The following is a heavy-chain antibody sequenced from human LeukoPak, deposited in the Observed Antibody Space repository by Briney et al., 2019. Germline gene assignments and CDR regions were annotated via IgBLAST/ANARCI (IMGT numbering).Heavy chain of an antibody. CDR2: ISSSSSYI. CDR1: GFTFSSYW. Sequence: GGSLRLSCAASGFTFSSYWMSWVRQAPGKGLEWVSSISSSSSYIYYADSVKGRFTISRDNAKNSLYLQMNSLRAEDTAVYYCARSAGNQLLFSNWGQGTLVTVSS. CDR3: ARSAGNQLLFSN. D-gene: IGHD2-2*01. V-gene: IGHV3-21*01. J-gene: IGHJ4*02.